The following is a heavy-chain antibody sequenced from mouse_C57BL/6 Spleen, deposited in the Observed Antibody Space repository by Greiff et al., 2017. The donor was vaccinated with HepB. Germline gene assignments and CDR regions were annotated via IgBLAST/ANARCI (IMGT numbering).Heavy chain of an antibody. J-gene: IGHJ3*01. CDR2: IYPRSGNT. D-gene: IGHD4-1*01. CDR3: ARGGDWDVRFAY. Sequence: VQLQQSGAELARPGASVKLSCKASGYTFTSYGISWVQQRTGPGLEWIGEIYPRSGNTYYNEKFKGKATLTADKSSSTAYMELRSMTSEDSAVYFGARGGDWDVRFAYWGQGTLVTVSA. V-gene: IGHV1-81*01. CDR1: GYTFTSYG.